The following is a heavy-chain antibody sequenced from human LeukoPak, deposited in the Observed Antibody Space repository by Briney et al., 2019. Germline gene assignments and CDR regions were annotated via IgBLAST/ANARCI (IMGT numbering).Heavy chain of an antibody. Sequence: SETLPLTCTVSGGSLSSGGYYWSWIRQHPGKGLEWIGDIYYSGGTYYNPSLKSRVTISVDTSKNQFSLNLSSVTAADTAVYYCARSTVWYECYFDYWGQGTLVTVSS. D-gene: IGHD6-13*01. CDR3: ARSTVWYECYFDY. CDR2: IYYSGGT. CDR1: GGSLSSGGYY. V-gene: IGHV4-61*08. J-gene: IGHJ4*02.